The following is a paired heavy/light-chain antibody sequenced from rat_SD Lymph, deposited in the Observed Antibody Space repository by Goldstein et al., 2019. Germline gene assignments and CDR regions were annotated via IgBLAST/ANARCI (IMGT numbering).Light chain of an antibody. V-gene: IGKV6S9*01. CDR3: LQYDSIPLT. CDR2: LAT. J-gene: IGKJ5*01. CDR1: QSVGTV. Sequence: DTVMTQSPASMSTSVGERVTVNCKASQSVGTVVAWFQQKPGQSPKRLIYLATNRHTGVPDRFTGSGFGRDFTLTISNVEAEDLAVYYCLQYDSIPLTFGSGTKLEIK.
Heavy chain of an antibody. CDR3: AKHYYDGTYYFDY. Sequence: EVKLLESGGGLVQPGGSLRLSCAASGFTFADFYMSWIRQSPGKAPEWLSFIRNKANSYTTEYNPSVKGRFTISRDDTQNVLYLQMNTLRAEDTAIYYCAKHYYDGTYYFDYWGQGVMVTVSS. J-gene: IGHJ2*01. D-gene: IGHD1-12*02. CDR1: GFTFADFY. CDR2: IRNKANSYTT. V-gene: IGHV7-6*01.